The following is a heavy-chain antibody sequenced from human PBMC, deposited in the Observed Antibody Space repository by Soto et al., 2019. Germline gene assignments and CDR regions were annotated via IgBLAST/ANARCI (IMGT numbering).Heavy chain of an antibody. CDR1: GGSISSYY. Sequence: SETLSLTCTVSGGSISSYYWSWIRQPPGKGLEWIGYIYYSGSTNYNPSLKSRVTISVDTSKNQFSLKLSSVTAADTAVYYCARLVIGGYVYFDYWGQGTLVTVSS. J-gene: IGHJ4*02. V-gene: IGHV4-59*08. CDR2: IYYSGST. CDR3: ARLVIGGYVYFDY. D-gene: IGHD5-12*01.